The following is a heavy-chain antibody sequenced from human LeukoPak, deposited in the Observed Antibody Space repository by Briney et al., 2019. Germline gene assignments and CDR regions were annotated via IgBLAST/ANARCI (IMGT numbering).Heavy chain of an antibody. CDR1: GFTLSSYA. D-gene: IGHD3-3*01. V-gene: IGHV3-30-3*01. J-gene: IGHJ4*02. CDR2: ISYDGSNK. CDR3: ARDGVYYDFWSGYTGHYYFDY. Sequence: GGSLRLSCAASGFTLSSYAMHWVRQAPGKGLEWVAVISYDGSNKCYADSVKGRFTISRDNSKNTLYLQMNSLRAEDTAVYYCARDGVYYDFWSGYTGHYYFDYWGQGTLVTVSS.